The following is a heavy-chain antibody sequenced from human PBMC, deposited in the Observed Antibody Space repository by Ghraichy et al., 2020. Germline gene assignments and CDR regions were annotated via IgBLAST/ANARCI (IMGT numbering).Heavy chain of an antibody. CDR2: IIPILGIA. CDR1: GGTFSSYT. Sequence: SVKVSCKASGGTFSSYTISWVRQAPGQGLEWMGRIIPILGIANYAQKFQGRVTITADKSTSTAYMELSSLRSEDTAVHYCARDGLSGSYDDYWGQGTLVTVSS. CDR3: ARDGLSGSYDDY. D-gene: IGHD1-26*01. V-gene: IGHV1-69*04. J-gene: IGHJ4*02.